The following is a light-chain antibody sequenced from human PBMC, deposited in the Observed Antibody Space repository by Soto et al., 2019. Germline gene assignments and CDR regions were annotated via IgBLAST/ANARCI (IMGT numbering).Light chain of an antibody. V-gene: IGLV6-57*04. J-gene: IGLJ2*01. CDR2: EDN. CDR3: QSYDSSNHVV. CDR1: SGSIASNY. Sequence: FMLTQPHSVSESPGKTVTISCTRSSGSIASNYVQWYQQRPGSAPTTVIYEDNQRPSGVPDRFSGSIDSSSNSASLTISRLKTEDEADYYCQSYDSSNHVVFGGGTKLTVL.